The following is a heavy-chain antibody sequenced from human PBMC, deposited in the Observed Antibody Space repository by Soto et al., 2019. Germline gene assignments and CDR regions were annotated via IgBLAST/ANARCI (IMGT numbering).Heavy chain of an antibody. V-gene: IGHV1-69*12. D-gene: IGHD1-26*01. CDR1: GGTFSSYA. J-gene: IGHJ3*02. Sequence: QVQLVQSGAEVKKPGSSVNVSCKASGGTFSSYAISWVRQAPGQGLEWMGGIIPIFGTANYAQKFQGRVTITADESTSTAYMELSSMRSEDTAVSYCARPSGSYLHDAFDIWAQGTTVTVSS. CDR2: IIPIFGTA. CDR3: ARPSGSYLHDAFDI.